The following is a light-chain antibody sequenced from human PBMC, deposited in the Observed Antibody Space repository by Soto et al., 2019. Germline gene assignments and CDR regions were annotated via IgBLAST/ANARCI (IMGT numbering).Light chain of an antibody. CDR2: AAS. Sequence: AIRMTQSPSSLSASTGDRVTITCRASQGISSYLAWYQQKPGKAPKLLIYAASTLQSGVPSRFSGSGSGTDFTLTISCLQSEDFATYYCQQYYSYPGGTFDQGTKVEIK. CDR1: QGISSY. V-gene: IGKV1-8*01. J-gene: IGKJ1*01. CDR3: QQYYSYPGGT.